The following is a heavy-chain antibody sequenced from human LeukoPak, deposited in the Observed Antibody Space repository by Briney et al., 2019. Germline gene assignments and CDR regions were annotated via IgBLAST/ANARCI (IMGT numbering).Heavy chain of an antibody. CDR2: ISGSGGST. D-gene: IGHD2-21*01. V-gene: IGHV3-23*01. CDR1: GFTFSSYA. Sequence: GGSLRLSCAASGFTFSSYAMSWVRQAPGKGLEWVSAISGSGGSTYYADSVKGRFTISRDNSRNTLYLQMDSLRGEDTAVYYCAKDFRIGYSAHFDYWGQGTLVTVSS. J-gene: IGHJ4*02. CDR3: AKDFRIGYSAHFDY.